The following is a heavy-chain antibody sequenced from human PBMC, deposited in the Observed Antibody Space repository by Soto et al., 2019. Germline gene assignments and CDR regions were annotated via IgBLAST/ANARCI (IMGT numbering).Heavy chain of an antibody. J-gene: IGHJ4*02. CDR3: ERLVYNWNEGDFDY. CDR2: INPNSGGT. CDR1: GYTFTGYY. Sequence: QVQLVQSGAEVKKPGASVKVSCKASGYTFTGYYMHWVRQAPGQGLEWMGWINPNSGGTNYAQKFQGSVTMTRDTSISTAYMELSRLRSDDTAVYHCERLVYNWNEGDFDYWGQGTLVTVSS. V-gene: IGHV1-2*02. D-gene: IGHD1-1*01.